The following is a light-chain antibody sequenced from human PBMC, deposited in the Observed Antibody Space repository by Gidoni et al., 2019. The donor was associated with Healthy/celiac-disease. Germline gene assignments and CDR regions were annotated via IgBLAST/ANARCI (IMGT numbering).Light chain of an antibody. Sequence: QSVLTQPPSVSGAPGQSVTISCTGSSSNIGAGYYVHWYQKLPGTAPKLLIYGNSNRPSGVPDRFLGSKSGTSASLAITGLQAEDEADYYCQSYDSSLSGPYVVFGGGTKLTVL. J-gene: IGLJ2*01. CDR1: SSNIGAGYY. CDR3: QSYDSSLSGPYVV. CDR2: GNS. V-gene: IGLV1-40*01.